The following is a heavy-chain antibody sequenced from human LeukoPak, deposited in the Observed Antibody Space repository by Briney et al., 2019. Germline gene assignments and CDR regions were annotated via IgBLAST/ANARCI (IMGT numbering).Heavy chain of an antibody. CDR2: IIPIFGAA. CDR3: ARERSDIGDGYNYSPFDY. D-gene: IGHD5-24*01. Sequence: GASVKVSCKASGGTFSSYAISWVRQAPGQGLEWMGGIIPIFGAANYAQKFQGRVTITTDESTSTAYMELSSLRSEDTAVYYCARERSDIGDGYNYSPFDYWGQGTLVTVSS. CDR1: GGTFSSYA. J-gene: IGHJ4*02. V-gene: IGHV1-69*05.